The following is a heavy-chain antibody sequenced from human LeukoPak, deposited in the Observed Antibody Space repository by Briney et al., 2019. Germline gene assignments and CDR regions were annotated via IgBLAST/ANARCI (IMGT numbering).Heavy chain of an antibody. CDR3: ANGGDDYDFWSGLSSWFDP. Sequence: XVKVSCKASGGTFSSYAISWVRQAPGQGLEWMGGIIPIFGTANYAQKFQGRVTITTDESTSTAYMELSSLRSEDTAVYYCANGGDDYDFWSGLSSWFDPWGQGTLVTVSS. J-gene: IGHJ5*02. D-gene: IGHD3-3*01. CDR1: GGTFSSYA. V-gene: IGHV1-69*05. CDR2: IIPIFGTA.